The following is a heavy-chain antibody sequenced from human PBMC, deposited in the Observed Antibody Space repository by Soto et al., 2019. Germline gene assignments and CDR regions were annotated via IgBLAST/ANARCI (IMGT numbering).Heavy chain of an antibody. Sequence: GGSLRLSCAASGFTFSSYGMHWVRQAPGKGLEWVSVIRSNTTNKYYPDSMRGRFTISRVNSENTIFLQMNSLRVEDSAVYFCAKASDGGWPYYFDSWGQGTLVTVSS. CDR3: AKASDGGWPYYFDS. D-gene: IGHD2-15*01. CDR2: IRSNTTNK. CDR1: GFTFSSYG. V-gene: IGHV3-33*08. J-gene: IGHJ4*02.